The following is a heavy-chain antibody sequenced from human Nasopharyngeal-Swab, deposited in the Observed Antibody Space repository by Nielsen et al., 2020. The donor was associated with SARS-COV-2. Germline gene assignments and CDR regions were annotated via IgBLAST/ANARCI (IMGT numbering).Heavy chain of an antibody. J-gene: IGHJ4*02. D-gene: IGHD3-3*01. Sequence: GGSLRLSCTASGITFGSYAMSWVRQAPGKGLEWVSHISTTGSSKYYADSLKGRFTISRDNDKNSLYLQMNSLRADDTAVYYCASGGYDFWSGYPSDYWGLGTLVTVSS. V-gene: IGHV3-48*03. CDR2: ISTTGSSK. CDR1: GITFGSYA. CDR3: ASGGYDFWSGYPSDY.